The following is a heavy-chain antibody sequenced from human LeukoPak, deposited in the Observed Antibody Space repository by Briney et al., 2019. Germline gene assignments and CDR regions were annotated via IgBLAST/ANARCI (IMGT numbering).Heavy chain of an antibody. Sequence: SVKVSCKASGGTFSSYAISWVRQAPGQGLEWMGGIIPIFGTANYAQKFQGRVTITADESTSIAYMELSSLRSEDTAVYYCARPVGSKDAFDIWGQGTMVTVSS. D-gene: IGHD1-26*01. V-gene: IGHV1-69*01. CDR2: IIPIFGTA. CDR3: ARPVGSKDAFDI. J-gene: IGHJ3*02. CDR1: GGTFSSYA.